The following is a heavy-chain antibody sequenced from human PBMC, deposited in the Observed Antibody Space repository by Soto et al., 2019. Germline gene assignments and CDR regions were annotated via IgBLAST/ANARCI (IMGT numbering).Heavy chain of an antibody. V-gene: IGHV5-51*01. CDR1: GYKVSTLHNFTSYW. CDR2: IYPGDSDT. D-gene: IGHD6-19*01. CDR3: VGEISVAGTRSNNF. J-gene: IGHJ4*02. Sequence: PGESLKISCMGSGYKVSTLHNFTSYWIAWVRPNPGEGLEWMGIIYPGDSDTRYSPSFQGQVTISADKSINSVYLQWSSLKASDTATYYCVGEISVAGTRSNNFWGLGTLVTVSS.